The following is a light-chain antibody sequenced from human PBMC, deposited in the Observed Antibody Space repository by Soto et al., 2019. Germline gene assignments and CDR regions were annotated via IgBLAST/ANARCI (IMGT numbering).Light chain of an antibody. CDR2: EVS. CDR3: SSYTAGGTI. J-gene: IGLJ1*01. CDR1: SSDVGTYDY. V-gene: IGLV2-14*01. Sequence: SALTQPPSASGSPGQSVTISCTGTSSDVGTYDYVSWYQQHPGKAPKLMISEVSNRPSGVSNRFSGSKSGNTASLTISGLQAEDEADYYCSSYTAGGTIFGTGTKVTV.